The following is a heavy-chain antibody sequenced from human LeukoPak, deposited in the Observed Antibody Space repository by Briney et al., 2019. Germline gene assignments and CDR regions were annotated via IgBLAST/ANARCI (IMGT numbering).Heavy chain of an antibody. V-gene: IGHV3-21*01. CDR2: ISSSSSYI. CDR3: ARDPGGADILYYFDY. CDR1: GFTFSSYS. D-gene: IGHD3-9*01. J-gene: IGHJ4*02. Sequence: GGSLRLSCAASGFTFSSYSVNWVRQAPGKGLEWVSSISSSSSYIYYADSVKGRFTISRDNAKNSLYLQMNSLRAEDTAAYCCARDPGGADILYYFDYWGQGTLVTVSS.